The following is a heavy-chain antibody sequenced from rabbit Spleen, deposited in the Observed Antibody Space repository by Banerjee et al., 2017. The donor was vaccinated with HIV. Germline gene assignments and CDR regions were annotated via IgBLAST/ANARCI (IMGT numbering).Heavy chain of an antibody. CDR2: TNSDIGSA. J-gene: IGHJ4*01. Sequence: QSLEESGGDLVKPGASLTLTCTASGFTLSGYWMCWVRQAPGKGLEWIGCTNSDIGSAGYATWAKGRFTISKTSSTTVTLQMTSLTAADTATYFCARALSNYDYPDLWGPGTLVTVS. CDR1: GFTLSGYW. D-gene: IGHD2-1*01. V-gene: IGHV1S40*01. CDR3: ARALSNYDYPDL.